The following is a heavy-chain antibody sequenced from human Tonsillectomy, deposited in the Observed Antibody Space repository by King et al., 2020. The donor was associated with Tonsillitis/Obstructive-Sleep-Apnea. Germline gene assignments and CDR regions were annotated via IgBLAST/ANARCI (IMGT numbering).Heavy chain of an antibody. CDR3: PRDSIGYCSGGSCYPDFYMDV. J-gene: IGHJ6*03. CDR1: GGSISSYY. CDR2: IYYSGST. D-gene: IGHD2-15*01. V-gene: IGHV4-59*01. Sequence: QLQESGPGLVKPSETLSLTCTVSGGSISSYYWSWLRQPPGKGLEWIGYIYYSGSTNYNPSLKSRVTISVDTSKNQFSLKLSSVTAADTAVYYCPRDSIGYCSGGSCYPDFYMDVWGKGTTVTVSS.